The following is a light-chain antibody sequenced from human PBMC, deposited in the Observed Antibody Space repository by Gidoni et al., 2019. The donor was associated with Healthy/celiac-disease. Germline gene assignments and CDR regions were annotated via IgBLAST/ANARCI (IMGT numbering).Light chain of an antibody. CDR1: QSVLYSSNNKYY. J-gene: IGKJ4*01. Sequence: IVMTQSPDSLAVSLGERATINCKSSQSVLYSSNNKYYLAWYQQKPGQPPKLLIYWASTRESGVPDLFSGSGSGTDFPLIISSLQDEDVAVYYCQQYYSTTPTFGGGTKVEIK. V-gene: IGKV4-1*01. CDR3: QQYYSTTPT. CDR2: WAS.